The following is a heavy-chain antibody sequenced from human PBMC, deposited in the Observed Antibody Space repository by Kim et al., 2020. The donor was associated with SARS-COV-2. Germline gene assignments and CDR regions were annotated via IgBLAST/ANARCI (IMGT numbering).Heavy chain of an antibody. CDR2: NT. V-gene: IGHV1-18*01. D-gene: IGHD3-3*01. CDR3: ARDWSASNWFDP. J-gene: IGHJ5*02. Sequence: NTNYAQKLQGRVTMASDASTRRAYMELRSLRADDTAGYYCARDWSASNWFDPWGQGTLVTVSS.